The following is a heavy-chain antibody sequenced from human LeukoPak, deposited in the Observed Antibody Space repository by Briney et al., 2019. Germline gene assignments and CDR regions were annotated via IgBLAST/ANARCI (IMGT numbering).Heavy chain of an antibody. J-gene: IGHJ2*01. CDR3: ARQTTLSRGWYFDL. Sequence: GESLKISCKGSGYSFTSYWIAWVRQMPGKGLELMGIIYPGDSNTKYSPSFQGQVTISADKSFTTAYLQWASLKAADSAMYYCARQTTLSRGWYFDLWGLGTLVTVSP. CDR1: GYSFTSYW. D-gene: IGHD4-17*01. V-gene: IGHV5-51*01. CDR2: IYPGDSNT.